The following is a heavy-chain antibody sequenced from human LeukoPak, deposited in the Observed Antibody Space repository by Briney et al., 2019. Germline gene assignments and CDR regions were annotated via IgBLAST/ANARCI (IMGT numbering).Heavy chain of an antibody. J-gene: IGHJ5*02. CDR1: GGSISSGGYY. CDR3: ARGRQRTRITIFPGWFDP. CDR2: IYYSGST. D-gene: IGHD3-3*01. Sequence: SQTLSLTCTVSGGSISSGGYYWSWIRQHPGKGLEWIGYIYYSGSTYYNPSLKSRVTISVGTSKNQFSLKLSSVTAADTAVYYCARGRQRTRITIFPGWFDPWGQGTLVTVSS. V-gene: IGHV4-31*03.